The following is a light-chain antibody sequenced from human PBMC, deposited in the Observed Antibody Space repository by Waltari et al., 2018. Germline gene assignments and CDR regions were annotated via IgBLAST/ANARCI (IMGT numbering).Light chain of an antibody. CDR1: PGAVNSGQY. CDR3: LLWYSGARWV. CDR2: NTS. V-gene: IGLV7-46*01. Sequence: QAVVTQEPSLTVSPGGTVTLTCGSSPGAVNSGQYPYWFQPKPGQVPKTLIFNTSNKHSWTPARFSGSLLGGKAALTLSGAQPEDEAEYYCLLWYSGARWVFGGGTKLSVL. J-gene: IGLJ3*02.